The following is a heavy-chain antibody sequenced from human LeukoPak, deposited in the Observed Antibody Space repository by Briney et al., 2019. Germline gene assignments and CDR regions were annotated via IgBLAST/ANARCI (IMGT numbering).Heavy chain of an antibody. CDR2: ISAYNGDT. CDR1: GYTFNGYG. Sequence: ASVKVSCKASGYTFNGYGIIWVRQAPGQGLEWMGWISAYNGDTNYAQNLQGRVTLTTDTSTSTAYMELRSLRSDDTAVYYCARANLDWFDPWGQGTLVTVSS. D-gene: IGHD1-1*01. J-gene: IGHJ5*02. CDR3: ARANLDWFDP. V-gene: IGHV1-18*01.